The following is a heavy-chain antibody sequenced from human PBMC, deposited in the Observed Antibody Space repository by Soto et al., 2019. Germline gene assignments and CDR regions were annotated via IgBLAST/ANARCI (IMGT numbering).Heavy chain of an antibody. CDR3: ASPPSSSWPA. CDR1: GGSFSGYY. Sequence: SETLSLTCAVYGGSFSGYYWSWIRQPPGKGLEWIGEINHSGSTNYNPSLKSRVTISVDTSKNQFSLKLSSVTAADTAVYYCASPPSSSWPAWGQGTLVTVSS. V-gene: IGHV4-34*01. CDR2: INHSGST. D-gene: IGHD6-13*01. J-gene: IGHJ5*02.